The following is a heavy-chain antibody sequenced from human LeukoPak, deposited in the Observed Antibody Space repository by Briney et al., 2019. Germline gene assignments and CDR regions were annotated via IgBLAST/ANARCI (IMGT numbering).Heavy chain of an antibody. D-gene: IGHD2-15*01. J-gene: IGHJ5*02. CDR1: GYTFTAYY. CDR2: INTNSGAT. Sequence: ASVKVSCKASGYTFTAYYMHWVRQAPGQGLEWMAWINTNSGATKFAQEFQGRVTLTRDTSIGTAYMELDRLTSDDTAVYFCARGTGSSWLDPWGQGTLVTVSS. V-gene: IGHV1-2*02. CDR3: ARGTGSSWLDP.